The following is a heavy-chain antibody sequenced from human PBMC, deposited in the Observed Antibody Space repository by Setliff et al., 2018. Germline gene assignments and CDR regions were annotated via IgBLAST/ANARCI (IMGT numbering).Heavy chain of an antibody. Sequence: SETLSLTCAVYGGPFSAYYWSWIRQPPGEGLEWIGEINHSGRTKYNPTLRSRVTISVDTSKNQISLKLTSVTAADTAVYYCARLFHPDRSAETRRAGPGRFDPGGQGTLVTVS. CDR1: GGPFSAYY. J-gene: IGHJ5*02. CDR3: ARLFHPDRSAETRRAGPGRFDP. D-gene: IGHD6-6*01. CDR2: INHSGRT. V-gene: IGHV4-34*01.